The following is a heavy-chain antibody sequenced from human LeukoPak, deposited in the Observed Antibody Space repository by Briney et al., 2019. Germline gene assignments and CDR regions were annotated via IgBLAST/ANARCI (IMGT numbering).Heavy chain of an antibody. J-gene: IGHJ1*01. D-gene: IGHD4-23*01. CDR1: GYSISSSNW. V-gene: IGHV4-28*01. CDR2: IYYSGST. Sequence: PSETLSLTCAVSGYSISSSNWWGWIRQPPGKGLEWIGYIYYSGSTYYNPSLKSRVTMSVDTSKNQFSLKLSSVTAVDTAVYYCYAGNAEYFQHWGQGTLVTVSS. CDR3: YAGNAEYFQH.